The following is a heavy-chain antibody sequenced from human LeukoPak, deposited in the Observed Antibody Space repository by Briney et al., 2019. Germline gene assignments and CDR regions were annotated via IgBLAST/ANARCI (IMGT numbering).Heavy chain of an antibody. Sequence: GGSLRLSCVASGFTFSSYAMSWVRQAPGKGLVWVSRINRDGSTTTYADFVRGRFTISRDNAKNTVDLEMNSLTVEDTAVYYCVRVSHLQWFGEKDYWAQGTLVTVSS. V-gene: IGHV3-74*01. CDR3: VRVSHLQWFGEKDY. CDR1: GFTFSSYA. J-gene: IGHJ4*02. D-gene: IGHD3-10*01. CDR2: INRDGSTT.